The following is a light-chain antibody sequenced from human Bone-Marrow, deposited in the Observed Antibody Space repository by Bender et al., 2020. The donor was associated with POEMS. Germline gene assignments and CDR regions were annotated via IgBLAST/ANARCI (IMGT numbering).Light chain of an antibody. CDR3: SSYTGSSTLSYV. CDR1: SSNIGAGYD. V-gene: IGLV1-40*01. CDR2: RNN. J-gene: IGLJ1*01. Sequence: QSVLTQPPSVSGAPGQRVTISCTGSSSNIGAGYDVHWYQQLPGTAPKLLIYRNNQRPSGVSNRLSGSKSGNTASLTISGLQAEDEADYYCSSYTGSSTLSYVFGTGTKVTVL.